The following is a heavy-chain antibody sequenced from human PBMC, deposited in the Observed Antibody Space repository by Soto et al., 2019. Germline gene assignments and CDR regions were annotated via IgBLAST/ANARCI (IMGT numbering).Heavy chain of an antibody. CDR3: ARDNFTMVRGVMAPPQVH. Sequence: GGSLRLSCTASGFTVSSNYMSWVRQAPGKGLEWVSVIYSGGSTYYADPVKGRFTISRDNSKNTLYLQMNSLRAEDTAVYYCARDNFTMVRGVMAPPQVHWGQGTLVTVSS. CDR2: IYSGGST. CDR1: GFTVSSNY. V-gene: IGHV3-66*01. D-gene: IGHD3-10*01. J-gene: IGHJ4*02.